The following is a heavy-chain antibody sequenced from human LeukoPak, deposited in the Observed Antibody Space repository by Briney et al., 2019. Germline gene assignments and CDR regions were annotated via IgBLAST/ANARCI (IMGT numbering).Heavy chain of an antibody. CDR3: ARRYCSSASCHNDAFDI. CDR2: IKQDGSEK. V-gene: IGHV3-7*01. Sequence: GGSLRLSCAASGFNFSSYWMSWVRLAPGKGLEWVANIKQDGSEKYYVDSVKGRFTISRDNAKNSPYLQMNSLRAEDTAVYYCARRYCSSASCHNDAFDIWGQGTMVTVSS. D-gene: IGHD2-2*01. CDR1: GFNFSSYW. J-gene: IGHJ3*02.